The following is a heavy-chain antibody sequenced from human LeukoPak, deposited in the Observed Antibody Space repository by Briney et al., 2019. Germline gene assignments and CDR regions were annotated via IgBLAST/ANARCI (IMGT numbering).Heavy chain of an antibody. Sequence: GGSLRLSCAASGFTVNSNYMNWVRQAPGKGLEWVSVIYSGGGTYYADSVKGRFTISRDNSKNTLYLQMNSLRAEDTAVYYCARDPLTVEAGIPAAGTGDWGQGTLVTVSS. CDR3: ARDPLTVEAGIPAAGTGD. J-gene: IGHJ4*02. CDR2: IYSGGGT. D-gene: IGHD6-13*01. CDR1: GFTVNSNY. V-gene: IGHV3-66*01.